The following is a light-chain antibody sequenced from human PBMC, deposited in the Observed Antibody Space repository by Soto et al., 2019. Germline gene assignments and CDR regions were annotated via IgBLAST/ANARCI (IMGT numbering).Light chain of an antibody. CDR3: GTWDSSLSAVV. J-gene: IGLJ2*01. Sequence: QAVVTQPPSVSGAPGQRVTISCTGSSSNIGAGYDVHWYQQLPGTAPKLLIYDTNKRPSGIPDRFSGSKSGTSATLGITGLQTGDEADYYCGTWDSSLSAVVFGGGTKLTVL. CDR1: SSNIGAGYD. CDR2: DTN. V-gene: IGLV1-51*01.